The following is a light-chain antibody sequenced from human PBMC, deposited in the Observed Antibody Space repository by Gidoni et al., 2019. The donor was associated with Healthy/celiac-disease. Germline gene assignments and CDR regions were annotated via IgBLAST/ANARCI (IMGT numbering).Light chain of an antibody. CDR2: DAS. Sequence: DIQMTQSPSSLSASVGDRVTITCQASQDISNYLNWYQQKPGKAPKLQIYDASNLETGVPSRFSGSGSGTDFTFTISSLQPEDIATYYCQQYDNPWWTFGQGTKVEIK. V-gene: IGKV1-33*01. CDR1: QDISNY. CDR3: QQYDNPWWT. J-gene: IGKJ1*01.